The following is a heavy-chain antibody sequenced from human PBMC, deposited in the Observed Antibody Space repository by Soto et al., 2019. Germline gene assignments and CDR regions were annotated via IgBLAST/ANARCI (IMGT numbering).Heavy chain of an antibody. CDR2: ISYDGDNK. J-gene: IGHJ6*02. CDR1: GFTFSSYA. Sequence: PGGSLRLSFAASGFTFSSYAMHWVRQAPGKGLEWVAIISYDGDNKYYADSVKGRFTISRDNSKDTLYLQMNSLRAVDTAVYYCARDLGHYDILTGYYQSYYYAMDVWGQGTTVTVSS. CDR3: ARDLGHYDILTGYYQSYYYAMDV. V-gene: IGHV3-30*03. D-gene: IGHD3-9*01.